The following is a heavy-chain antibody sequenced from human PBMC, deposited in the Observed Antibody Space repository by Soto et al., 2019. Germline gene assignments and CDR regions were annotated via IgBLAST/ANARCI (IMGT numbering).Heavy chain of an antibody. CDR1: GGSMTSYY. J-gene: IGHJ4*02. Sequence: NPSETLSLTCTVSGGSMTSYYWSWIRQPPGKGLEWIGFIYYTGNTKYNLSLKSRVTISIDTSKSLFSLKLNSVTAADTAVYYCARRIIALEIFDFWGPGTVVTVSS. D-gene: IGHD3-10*01. V-gene: IGHV4-59*08. CDR3: ARRIIALEIFDF. CDR2: IYYTGNT.